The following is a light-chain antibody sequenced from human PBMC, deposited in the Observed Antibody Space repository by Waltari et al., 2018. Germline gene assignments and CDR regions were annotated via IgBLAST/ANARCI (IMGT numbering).Light chain of an antibody. CDR2: TAS. J-gene: IGKJ5*01. Sequence: DIQMTQSPSSLSASFGDGVTITSQTSQSISNYLNWYQQKPGKAPNLLIYTASTLQSGVPSRFSGSGSGTDFTLTINNLQPEDFATYYCQQSHSFPFTFGQGTRVEI. V-gene: IGKV1-39*01. CDR1: QSISNY. CDR3: QQSHSFPFT.